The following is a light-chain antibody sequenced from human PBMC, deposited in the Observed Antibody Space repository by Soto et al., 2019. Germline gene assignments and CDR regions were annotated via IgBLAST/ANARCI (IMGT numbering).Light chain of an antibody. CDR1: QSVSSSY. J-gene: IGKJ4*01. Sequence: EIVLSQSPGTLSLSPGERATLSCRASQSVSSSYLAWYQQKPGQAPRLLIYGASSRATGIPDRFSGSGSGTDFTLTISRLEPEDFAVYYCQQYGSSPKLIFGGGTKVDIK. CDR3: QQYGSSPKLI. CDR2: GAS. V-gene: IGKV3-20*01.